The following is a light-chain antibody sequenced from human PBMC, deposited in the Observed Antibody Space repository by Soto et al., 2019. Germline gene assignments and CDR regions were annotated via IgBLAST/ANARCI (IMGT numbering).Light chain of an antibody. Sequence: IQMTKYPSTLPASVGDRVTITCRASQSISTWLAWYQQKPGKAPNLLIYKASYLASGVPSRFSGGGSGTEFTLTISSLQPDDFATYYCQQYSSYWTFGQGTKVDI. CDR3: QQYSSYWT. CDR1: QSISTW. CDR2: KAS. J-gene: IGKJ1*01. V-gene: IGKV1-5*03.